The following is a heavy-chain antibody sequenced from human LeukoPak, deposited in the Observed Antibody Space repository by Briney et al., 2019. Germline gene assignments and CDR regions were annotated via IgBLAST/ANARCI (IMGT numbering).Heavy chain of an antibody. CDR3: ARSQDIIAVPAALPVR. J-gene: IGHJ4*02. CDR1: GGYISSGGYY. D-gene: IGHD2-2*01. V-gene: IGHV4-31*03. CDR2: IYYSGST. Sequence: PSETLSLTCTVSGGYISSGGYYWSWIRQHPGKGLEWIGYIYYSGSTYYNPSLKSRVTISVDTSKNHFSLNLSSVTAADTAVYYCARSQDIIAVPAALPVRWGQGTLVTVSS.